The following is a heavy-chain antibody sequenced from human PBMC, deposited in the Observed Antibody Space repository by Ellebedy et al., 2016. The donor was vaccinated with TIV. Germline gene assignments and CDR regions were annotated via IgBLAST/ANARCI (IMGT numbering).Heavy chain of an antibody. D-gene: IGHD6-19*01. CDR3: ARGHSSGWYFDY. V-gene: IGHV1-18*01. J-gene: IGHJ4*02. Sequence: AASVKVSCKASGYTFTSYGISWVRQAPGQGLEWMGWISTYNGITNYAQKLQGRVTMTKDTSTSTVSMELSSLRSEDTAVYYCARGHSSGWYFDYWGQGTLVTVSS. CDR2: ISTYNGIT. CDR1: GYTFTSYG.